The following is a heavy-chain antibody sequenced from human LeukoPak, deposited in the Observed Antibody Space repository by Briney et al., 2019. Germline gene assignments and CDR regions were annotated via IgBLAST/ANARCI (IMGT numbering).Heavy chain of an antibody. CDR1: GGSFSGYY. D-gene: IGHD3-3*01. Sequence: SETLSLTCAVYGGSFSGYYWSRIRQPPGKGLEWIGEINHSGSTNYNPSLKSRVTISVDTSKNQFSLKLSSVTAADTAVYYCARDQPPHDFWSGYYNYWGQGTLVTVSS. V-gene: IGHV4-34*01. J-gene: IGHJ4*02. CDR3: ARDQPPHDFWSGYYNY. CDR2: INHSGST.